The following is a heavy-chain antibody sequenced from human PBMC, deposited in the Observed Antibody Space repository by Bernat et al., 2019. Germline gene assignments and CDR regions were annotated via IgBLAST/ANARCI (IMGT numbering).Heavy chain of an antibody. J-gene: IGHJ4*02. CDR2: ISYDGSNG. Sequence: QVQLVESVGGVVQPGRSLRLSCAASGFTFSSYAMHWVRQAPGKWLEWVAVISYDGSNGYYADSVKGRFTISRDNSKNTLYLQMNSLRAEDTAVYYCAREDSSSWPFDHWGQGTLVTVSS. D-gene: IGHD6-13*01. CDR1: GFTFSSYA. V-gene: IGHV3-30*01. CDR3: AREDSSSWPFDH.